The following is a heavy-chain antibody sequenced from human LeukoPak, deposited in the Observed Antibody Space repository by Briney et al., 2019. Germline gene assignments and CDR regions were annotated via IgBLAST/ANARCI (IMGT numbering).Heavy chain of an antibody. D-gene: IGHD2-8*01. CDR2: INHSGST. Sequence: SETLSLTCAVYGGSFSGYYWSWIRQPPGKGLEWIGEINHSGSTNYNPSLKSRVTISVDTSKNQFSLKLSSVTAADTAVYYCAREDCTNGVCYGLGFDYWGQGTLVTVSS. CDR3: AREDCTNGVCYGLGFDY. CDR1: GGSFSGYY. V-gene: IGHV4-34*01. J-gene: IGHJ4*02.